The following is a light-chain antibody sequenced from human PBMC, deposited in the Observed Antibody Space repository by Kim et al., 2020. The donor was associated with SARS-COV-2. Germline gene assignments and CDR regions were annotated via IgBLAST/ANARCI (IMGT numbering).Light chain of an antibody. CDR1: SNAIGAYNY. CDR2: EVS. V-gene: IGLV2-8*01. J-gene: IGLJ2*01. Sequence: PGQSVSISCTGTSNAIGAYNYVSWYQQYPGKAPKLMISEVSKRPSGVPDRFSGSKSGNTASLTVSGLQAEDEADYYCSSYAGSKVVFGGGTQLTVL. CDR3: SSYAGSKVV.